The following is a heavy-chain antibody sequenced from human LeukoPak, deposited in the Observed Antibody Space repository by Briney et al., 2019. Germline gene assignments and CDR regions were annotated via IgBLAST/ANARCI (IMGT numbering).Heavy chain of an antibody. Sequence: SETLSLTCTVSGGSISTYYWSWIRQPAGKGLEWIGRLSSSGTTNYNTSLKSRVTMSVDTSTNQLSLNLTSVTAADTAVYYGARGVSGSDYYRADDYWGQGTLVTVSS. D-gene: IGHD3-3*01. CDR3: ARGVSGSDYYRADDY. V-gene: IGHV4-4*07. J-gene: IGHJ4*02. CDR1: GGSISTYY. CDR2: LSSSGTT.